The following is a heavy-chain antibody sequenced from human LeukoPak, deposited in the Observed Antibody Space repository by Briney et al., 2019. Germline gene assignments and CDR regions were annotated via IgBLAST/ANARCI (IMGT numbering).Heavy chain of an antibody. CDR1: GSSIGTYS. D-gene: IGHD5/OR15-5a*01. J-gene: IGHJ4*02. Sequence: SETLSLTCTVSGSSIGTYSWSWIRQPPGKGLEWIGYIYDSGTTTYNPSLKSRVTIAVDTSRNQFSLNVSSVTAADTAVYYCARGDVYDSPSGYWGQGTLVTVSS. CDR3: ARGDVYDSPSGY. V-gene: IGHV4-59*01. CDR2: IYDSGTT.